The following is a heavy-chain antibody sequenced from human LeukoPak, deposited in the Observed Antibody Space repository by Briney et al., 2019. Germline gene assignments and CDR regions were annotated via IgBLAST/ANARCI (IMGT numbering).Heavy chain of an antibody. D-gene: IGHD4-11*01. V-gene: IGHV3-30*04. CDR3: AGDSDDYSNRYFDY. J-gene: IGHJ4*02. Sequence: PGRSLRLSCAASGFTFRSYAMHWVRQAPGKGREGVAVISYDGSNKYYADSVKGRFTISRDNSKNTLYLQMNGLRAEDTAVYYCAGDSDDYSNRYFDYWGQGTLVTVSS. CDR1: GFTFRSYA. CDR2: ISYDGSNK.